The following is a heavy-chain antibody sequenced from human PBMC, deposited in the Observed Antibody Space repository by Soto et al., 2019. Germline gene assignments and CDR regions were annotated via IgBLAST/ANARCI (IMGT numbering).Heavy chain of an antibody. Sequence: SETLSLTCTVSGGSISSYYWSWIRQPPGKGLEWIGYIYYSGSTNYNPSLKSRVTISVDTSKNQFSLKLSSVTAADTAVYYCARAPHGSLYYYYYYGMDVWGQGTTVTVS. CDR1: GGSISSYY. CDR2: IYYSGST. CDR3: ARAPHGSLYYYYYYGMDV. J-gene: IGHJ6*02. V-gene: IGHV4-59*01. D-gene: IGHD6-25*01.